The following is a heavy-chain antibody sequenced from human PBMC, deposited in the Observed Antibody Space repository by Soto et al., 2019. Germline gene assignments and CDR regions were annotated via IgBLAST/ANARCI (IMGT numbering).Heavy chain of an antibody. Sequence: QLQLQELGPGLVKPSETLSLTCTVSGGSISSSSYYWGWIRQPPGKGLEWIGSIYYSGSTYYNPSLKSRVTISVDTSKNQFSLKLSSVTAADTAVYYCARHDVPYAFDIWGQGTMVTVSS. CDR2: IYYSGST. V-gene: IGHV4-39*01. J-gene: IGHJ3*02. CDR3: ARHDVPYAFDI. CDR1: GGSISSSSYY.